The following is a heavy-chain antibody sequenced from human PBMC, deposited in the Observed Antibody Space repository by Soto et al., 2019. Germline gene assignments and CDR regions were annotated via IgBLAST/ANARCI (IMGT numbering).Heavy chain of an antibody. CDR3: ARGESGSWYLCDC. Sequence: EVQLVESGGGLVQPGGSLRLSCTASGFTFSSYSMNWVRQAPGKGLEWVSYISSSSSTIYYADSVKGRVTISRDNAKTSLYLQMYSLGAEDSVVYYCARGESGSWYLCDCWGQGSLVTVSS. CDR2: ISSSSSTI. J-gene: IGHJ4*02. D-gene: IGHD6-13*01. V-gene: IGHV3-48*01. CDR1: GFTFSSYS.